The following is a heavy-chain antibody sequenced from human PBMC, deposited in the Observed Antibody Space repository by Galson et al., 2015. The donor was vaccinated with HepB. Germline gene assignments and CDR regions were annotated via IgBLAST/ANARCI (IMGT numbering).Heavy chain of an antibody. V-gene: IGHV3-23*01. Sequence: SLRLSCAASGFNLSSYAMSWVRQAPGKGLEWVSTISGSGGRTNFADSVKGRFTISRDNSKNTLYLQMNSLRADDTAVYYCAKARVDRRGYFFGYWGQGTLVTVSS. CDR1: GFNLSSYA. J-gene: IGHJ4*02. CDR3: AKARVDRRGYFFGY. CDR2: ISGSGGRT. D-gene: IGHD3-22*01.